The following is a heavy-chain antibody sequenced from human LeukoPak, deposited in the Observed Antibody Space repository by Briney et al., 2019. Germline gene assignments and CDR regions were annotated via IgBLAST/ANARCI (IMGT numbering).Heavy chain of an antibody. Sequence: GASVKVSCKASRDTFSSYAISWVRQAPGQGLECMGAIISIFGTANYAQKFQGRVTIPADESTSTAYVELSSLRSEDTAVYYCASSTYYDFWSGLNWFDPWGQGTLVTVSS. CDR3: ASSTYYDFWSGLNWFDP. V-gene: IGHV1-69*13. CDR2: IISIFGTA. J-gene: IGHJ5*02. D-gene: IGHD3-3*01. CDR1: RDTFSSYA.